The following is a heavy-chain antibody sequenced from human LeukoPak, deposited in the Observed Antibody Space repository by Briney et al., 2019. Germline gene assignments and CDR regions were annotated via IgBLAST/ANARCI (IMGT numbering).Heavy chain of an antibody. CDR2: ISWNSGSI. V-gene: IGHV3-9*01. CDR1: GLTFDDYA. CDR3: ARDGSYMGLDY. D-gene: IGHD3-10*01. J-gene: IGHJ4*02. Sequence: PGGSLRLSCAASGLTFDDYAMHWVRQAPGKGLEWVSGISWNSGSIGYADSVKGRFTISRDNAKNTLYLQMNSLRAEDTAVYYCARDGSYMGLDYWGQGTLVTVSS.